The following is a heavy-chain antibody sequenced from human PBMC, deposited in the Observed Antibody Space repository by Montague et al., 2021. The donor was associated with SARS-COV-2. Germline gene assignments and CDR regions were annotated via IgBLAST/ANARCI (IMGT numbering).Heavy chain of an antibody. J-gene: IGHJ5*02. Sequence: SETLSLTCSVSGGPFSSTSFYWGWIRQSPGKGLEWVAHFYYNGITYYNPSLKSRVTLSVDPSTNQFFLKLTSVTAADTAVYYCARHRHGIPYNWFDTWGQVILVTVSS. V-gene: IGHV4-39*01. CDR3: ARHRHGIPYNWFDT. CDR1: GGPFSSTSFY. D-gene: IGHD1-1*01. CDR2: FYYNGIT.